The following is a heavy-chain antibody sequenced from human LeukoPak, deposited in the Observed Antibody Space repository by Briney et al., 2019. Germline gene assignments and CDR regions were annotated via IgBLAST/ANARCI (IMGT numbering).Heavy chain of an antibody. J-gene: IGHJ6*03. CDR2: IYYSGST. D-gene: IGHD2-2*01. V-gene: IGHV4-59*01. CDR1: GGSISSYY. CDR3: ARLKSTSWDYYYMDV. Sequence: KPSETLSLTCTVSGGSISSYYWSWIRQPPGKGLEWIGYIYYSGSTNYNPSLKSRVTISVDTSKNQFSLKLSSVTAADTAVYYCARLKSTSWDYYYMDVWGKGTTVTVSS.